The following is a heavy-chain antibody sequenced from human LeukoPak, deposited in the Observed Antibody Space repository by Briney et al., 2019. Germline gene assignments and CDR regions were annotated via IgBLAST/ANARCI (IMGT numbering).Heavy chain of an antibody. CDR3: ARGNYGDYPNLPIRNARWYFDL. V-gene: IGHV4-31*03. Sequence: SQTLSLTCTVFGGSISSGGYYWSWIRQHPGKGLEWIGYIYYSGSTYYNPSLKSRVTISVDTSKNQFSLKLSSVTAADTAVYYCARGNYGDYPNLPIRNARWYFDLWGRGTLVTVSS. D-gene: IGHD4-17*01. J-gene: IGHJ2*01. CDR2: IYYSGST. CDR1: GGSISSGGYY.